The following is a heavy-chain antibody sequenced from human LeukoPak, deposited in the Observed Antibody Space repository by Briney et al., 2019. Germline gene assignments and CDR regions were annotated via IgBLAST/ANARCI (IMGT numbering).Heavy chain of an antibody. Sequence: SETLSLTCTVSGGSISSYYWSWIRQPPGKGLEWIGYIYYSGSTNYNPSLKSRVTISVDTSKNQFSLKLSSVTAADTAVYYCARDRGYDGSGNFDYWGQGTLVTVSS. CDR3: ARDRGYDGSGNFDY. V-gene: IGHV4-59*01. J-gene: IGHJ4*02. D-gene: IGHD3-10*01. CDR1: GGSISSYY. CDR2: IYYSGST.